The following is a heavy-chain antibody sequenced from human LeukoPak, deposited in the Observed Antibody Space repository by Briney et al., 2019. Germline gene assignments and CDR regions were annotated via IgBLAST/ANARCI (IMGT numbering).Heavy chain of an antibody. CDR3: AQIPFRSGDYHFDY. CDR2: ISGSGAST. Sequence: PGGSLRLSCAASGDTFSNYWMSWVRQTPGKGLEWVSTISGSGASTYYADSVKGRFTVSRDNSKNTLHLQMKSLRAADTAVYYCAQIPFRSGDYHFDYWGQGTLLTVSS. D-gene: IGHD3-3*01. J-gene: IGHJ4*02. CDR1: GDTFSNYW. V-gene: IGHV3-23*01.